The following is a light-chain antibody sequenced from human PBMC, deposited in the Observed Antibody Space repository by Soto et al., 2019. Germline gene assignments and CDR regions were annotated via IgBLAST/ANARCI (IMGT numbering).Light chain of an antibody. Sequence: EIVMTQSPATLSVSPGERATLSCRASQSVSSNLAWYQQKPGQAPRLLIYGAFIRATGIPARLSGSGAATEFNFTISSLQSEDFAVYYCQQYNNWPPNTFGQGTRLEIK. CDR2: GAF. J-gene: IGKJ5*01. CDR1: QSVSSN. CDR3: QQYNNWPPNT. V-gene: IGKV3-15*01.